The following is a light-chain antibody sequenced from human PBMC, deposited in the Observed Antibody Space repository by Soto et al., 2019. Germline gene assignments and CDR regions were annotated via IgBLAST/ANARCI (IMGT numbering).Light chain of an antibody. Sequence: EIVLTQSPATLSLSPGERATLSCRASQSVGSYLGWYQHKPGQAPRLLIYDASNRATGIPARFSGSGSGTDFTLTISSLEPEDFAVSYCQQRSNWPRGTFGQGTKLEIK. CDR2: DAS. CDR3: QQRSNWPRGT. J-gene: IGKJ2*01. V-gene: IGKV3-11*01. CDR1: QSVGSY.